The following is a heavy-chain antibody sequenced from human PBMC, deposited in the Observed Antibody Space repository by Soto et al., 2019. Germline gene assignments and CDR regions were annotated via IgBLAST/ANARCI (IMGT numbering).Heavy chain of an antibody. CDR3: ARAGYPGGFDY. CDR1: GGSFSGYY. Sequence: SETLSLTCAVYGGSFSGYYWSWIRQPPGKGLEWIGEINHSGSTNCNPSLKSRVTISVDTSKNQFSLKLSSVTAADTAVYYCARAGYPGGFDYWGQGTLVTVSS. V-gene: IGHV4-34*01. J-gene: IGHJ4*02. CDR2: INHSGST. D-gene: IGHD6-13*01.